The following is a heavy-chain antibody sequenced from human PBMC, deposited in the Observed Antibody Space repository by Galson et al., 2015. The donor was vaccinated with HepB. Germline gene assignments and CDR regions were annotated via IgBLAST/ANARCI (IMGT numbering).Heavy chain of an antibody. CDR2: IYSGGST. CDR3: AREGDGTQREWGV. D-gene: IGHD5-24*01. J-gene: IGHJ6*02. V-gene: IGHV3-53*01. CDR1: GFTVSSNY. Sequence: SLRLSCAASGFTVSSNYMSWVRQAPGKGLEWVSVIYSGGSTYYADSVKGRFTISRDNSKNTLYLQMNSLRAEDTAVYYCAREGDGTQREWGVWGQGTTVTVS.